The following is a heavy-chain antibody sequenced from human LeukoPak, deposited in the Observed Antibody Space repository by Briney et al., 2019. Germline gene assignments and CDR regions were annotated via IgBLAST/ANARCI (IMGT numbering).Heavy chain of an antibody. Sequence: ASVKVSCKASGYTFTGYYMHWVRQAPGQGLEWMGWINPNSGGTNYAQKFQGRVTMTRDTSISTAYMELSRLRSDDTAVYYCAREPENYYYYMDVWGKGTTVTVSS. CDR3: AREPENYYYYMDV. V-gene: IGHV1-2*02. J-gene: IGHJ6*03. CDR2: INPNSGGT. CDR1: GYTFTGYY.